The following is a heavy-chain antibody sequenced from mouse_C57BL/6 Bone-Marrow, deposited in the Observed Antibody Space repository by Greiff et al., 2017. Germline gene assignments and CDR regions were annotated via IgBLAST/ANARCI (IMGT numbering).Heavy chain of an antibody. Sequence: VKVVESGGGLVKPGGSLKLSCAASGFTFSSYAMSWVRQTPEKRLEWVATISDGGSYTYYPDNVKGRFTISRDNAKNNLYLQMSHLKSEDTAMYYCARDRGLTGHFDYWGQGTTLTVSS. CDR3: ARDRGLTGHFDY. CDR1: GFTFSSYA. D-gene: IGHD4-1*01. J-gene: IGHJ2*01. V-gene: IGHV5-4*01. CDR2: ISDGGSYT.